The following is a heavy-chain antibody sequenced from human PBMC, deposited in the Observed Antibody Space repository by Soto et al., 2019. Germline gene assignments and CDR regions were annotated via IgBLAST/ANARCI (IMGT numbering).Heavy chain of an antibody. CDR2: ISAYNGNT. Sequence: ASVKVSCKASGYTFTSYGISWVRQAPGQGLEWMGWISAYNGNTNYAQKLQGRVTMTTDTSTSTAYMELRSLRSDDTAVYYFARDDDILTGYKRYYYYGMDVWGQGTTVTVSS. V-gene: IGHV1-18*01. J-gene: IGHJ6*02. CDR3: ARDDDILTGYKRYYYYGMDV. CDR1: GYTFTSYG. D-gene: IGHD3-9*01.